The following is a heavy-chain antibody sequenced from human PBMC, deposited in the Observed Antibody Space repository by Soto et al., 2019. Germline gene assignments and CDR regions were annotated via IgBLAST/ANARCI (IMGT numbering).Heavy chain of an antibody. V-gene: IGHV3-7*01. CDR2: IKEDRTEK. J-gene: IGHJ4*02. CDR3: ERVFKGDFVN. D-gene: IGHD2-21*02. Sequence: XGSLRLSCAASGFIFSGHCRSWVRQAPGKGLEWVAKIKEDRTEKYYVDSVKGRFTISRDNAEKSLYLQMNNLRAEDTALYYCERVFKGDFVNWGQGSLVTVSS. CDR1: GFIFSGHC.